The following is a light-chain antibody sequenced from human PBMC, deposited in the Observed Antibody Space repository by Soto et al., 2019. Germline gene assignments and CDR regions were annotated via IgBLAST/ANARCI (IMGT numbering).Light chain of an antibody. Sequence: EIVMTQSPATLSVSPGERATLSCRASQSVSSNLAWYQQKPGQAPRLLIYGASTRATGIPARFSGSGSGTGFTLTISSLQSEDFAVYCCQQYNHWPPSFGQGTKLEIK. CDR1: QSVSSN. CDR3: QQYNHWPPS. CDR2: GAS. V-gene: IGKV3-15*01. J-gene: IGKJ2*01.